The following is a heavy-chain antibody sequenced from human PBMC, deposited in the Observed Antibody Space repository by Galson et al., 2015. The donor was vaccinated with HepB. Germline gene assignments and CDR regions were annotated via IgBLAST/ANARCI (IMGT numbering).Heavy chain of an antibody. J-gene: IGHJ4*02. D-gene: IGHD1-1*01. CDR1: EFTFSSYS. Sequence: SLRLSCATSEFTFSSYSMNWVRQAPGKGLEWVSSISSSSSYIYYADSVKGRFTISRDNAKNSLYLQMNSLRAEDTAVYYCARDMIWKSDYWGQGTLVTVSS. V-gene: IGHV3-21*01. CDR3: ARDMIWKSDY. CDR2: ISSSSSYI.